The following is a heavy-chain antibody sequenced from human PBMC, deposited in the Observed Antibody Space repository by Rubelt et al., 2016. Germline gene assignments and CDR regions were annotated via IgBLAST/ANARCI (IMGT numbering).Heavy chain of an antibody. CDR3: ARGAVAARLGY. J-gene: IGHJ4*02. D-gene: IGHD6-6*01. CDR2: INPRGGT. Sequence: GGSFSGYYGSWVRQPPGKGLEWVGEINPRGGTDYTPSPKSRVFMSVELSKNQFLLRLSSVNAADTAVYYWARGAVAARLGYWGQGTLVTVSS. V-gene: IGHV4-34*01. CDR1: GGSFSGYY.